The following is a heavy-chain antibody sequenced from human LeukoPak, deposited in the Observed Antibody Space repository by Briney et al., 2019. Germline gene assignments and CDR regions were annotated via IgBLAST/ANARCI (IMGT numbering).Heavy chain of an antibody. V-gene: IGHV3-48*02. CDR3: ARVGGTSIYYYYYYMDV. Sequence: PGGSLRLSCAASGFAFSSYSMNWVRRAPGKGLEWVSYITSGDNTTYYADSVKGRFTISRDSAKNSLYLQMNSLSDEDTAVYYCARVGGTSIYYYYYYMDVWGKGTTVTVSS. CDR2: ITSGDNTT. J-gene: IGHJ6*03. CDR1: GFAFSSYS. D-gene: IGHD1-1*01.